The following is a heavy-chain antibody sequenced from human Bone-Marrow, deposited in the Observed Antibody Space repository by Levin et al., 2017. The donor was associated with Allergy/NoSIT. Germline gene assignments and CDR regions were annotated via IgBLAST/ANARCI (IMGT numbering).Heavy chain of an antibody. J-gene: IGHJ3*02. V-gene: IGHV3-30*18. CDR1: GFTFSSYG. Sequence: AGGSLRLSCAASGFTFSSYGMHWVRQAPGKGLEWVAVISYDGSNKYYADSVKGRFTISRDNSKNTLYLQMNSLRAEDTAVYYCAKTLNYYGSGSYAFDIWGQGTMVTVSS. D-gene: IGHD3-10*01. CDR2: ISYDGSNK. CDR3: AKTLNYYGSGSYAFDI.